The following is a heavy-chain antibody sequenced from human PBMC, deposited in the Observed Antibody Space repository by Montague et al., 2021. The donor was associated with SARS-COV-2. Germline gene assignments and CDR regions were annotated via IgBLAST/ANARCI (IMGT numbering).Heavy chain of an antibody. CDR3: ARDGDYGGTWYSFLQN. Sequence: CAISGDSVSSDTAAWHWIRQSPSRGLEWLGRTFYRSPWHTDSAASVRSRISFSGDISKNQFSLHLNSVTPEDTAIYYCARDGDYGGTWYSFLQNWGQGTMVSGSS. J-gene: IGHJ1*01. V-gene: IGHV6-1*01. CDR2: TFYRSPWHT. CDR1: GDSVSSDTAA. D-gene: IGHD4-17*01.